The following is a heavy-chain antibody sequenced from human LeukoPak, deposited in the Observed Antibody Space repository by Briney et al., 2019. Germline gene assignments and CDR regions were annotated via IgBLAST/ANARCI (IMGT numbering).Heavy chain of an antibody. V-gene: IGHV3-33*01. J-gene: IGHJ3*02. CDR1: GFTFSSYG. CDR3: ARAYGSGQVDAFDI. CDR2: IWYDGSNK. Sequence: PGGSLRLSCAASGFTFSSYGMHWVRQAPGKGLEWVAVIWYDGSNKYYADSVKGRFTISRDNSKNTLYLQMNSLRAEDTAVYYCARAYGSGQVDAFDIWGQGTMVTVSS. D-gene: IGHD3-10*01.